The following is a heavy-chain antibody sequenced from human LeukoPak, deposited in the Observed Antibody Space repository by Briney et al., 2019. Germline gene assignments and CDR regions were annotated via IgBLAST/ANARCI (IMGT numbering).Heavy chain of an antibody. CDR1: GGTFSSYA. D-gene: IGHD4-11*01. J-gene: IGHJ4*02. Sequence: ASVKVSCKASGGTFSSYAISWARQAPGQGLEWMGGIIPIFGTANYAQKFQGRVTITADESTSTAYMELSSLRSEDTAVYYCARWTKTTEYYFDYWGQGTLVTVSS. CDR2: IIPIFGTA. CDR3: ARWTKTTEYYFDY. V-gene: IGHV1-69*13.